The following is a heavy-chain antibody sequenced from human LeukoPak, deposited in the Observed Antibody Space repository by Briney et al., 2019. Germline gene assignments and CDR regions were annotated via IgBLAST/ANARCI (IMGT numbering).Heavy chain of an antibody. D-gene: IGHD6-19*01. CDR3: ARGLTPEYRTEKVAGTFDY. J-gene: IGHJ4*02. CDR1: RFTFSSYA. CDR2: ISGSGGST. V-gene: IGHV3-23*01. Sequence: PGGSLRLSCAASRFTFSSYAMSWVRQAPGKGLEWVSAISGSGGSTYYADSVKGRFTISRDNSKNTLYLQMNSLRAEDTAVYYCARGLTPEYRTEKVAGTFDYWGQGTLVTVSS.